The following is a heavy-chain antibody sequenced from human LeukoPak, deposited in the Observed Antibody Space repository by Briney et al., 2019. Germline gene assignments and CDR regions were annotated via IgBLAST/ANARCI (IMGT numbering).Heavy chain of an antibody. Sequence: ASVKVSCKASGYTFTSYGISWVRQAPGQGLEWMGWISAYNGNTNYAQKLQGRVTMTTDTSTSTAYMELRSLRSDDTAVYYCARDLGPLVVVAAFDYRGQGTLVTVSS. CDR1: GYTFTSYG. D-gene: IGHD2-15*01. CDR3: ARDLGPLVVVAAFDY. CDR2: ISAYNGNT. J-gene: IGHJ4*02. V-gene: IGHV1-18*01.